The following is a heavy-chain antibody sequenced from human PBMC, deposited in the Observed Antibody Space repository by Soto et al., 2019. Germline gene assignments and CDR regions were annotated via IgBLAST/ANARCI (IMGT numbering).Heavy chain of an antibody. Sequence: QVQLQQWGAGLLKSSETLSLTCAVYGGSLSDYYWSWIRQPPGKGLEWIGEINHSRSTNYNPSLKSRVTISVDTSKHQFSLKGSSVTAADTAVYYCARTPRALAATASMDVWGQGTTVTVS. V-gene: IGHV4-34*01. CDR1: GGSLSDYY. CDR3: ARTPRALAATASMDV. D-gene: IGHD6-19*01. CDR2: INHSRST. J-gene: IGHJ6*02.